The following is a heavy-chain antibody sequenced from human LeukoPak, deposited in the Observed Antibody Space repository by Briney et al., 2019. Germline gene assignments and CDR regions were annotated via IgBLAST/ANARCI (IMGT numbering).Heavy chain of an antibody. CDR2: IGGDGLTT. V-gene: IGHV3-64*02. D-gene: IGHD1-26*01. CDR3: AREGGGSGLWYYDL. Sequence: GGYLRLSCAASGFTFGSYSMHWVRQAPGKGPEFVSVIGGDGLTTFYADSVKDRFTISRDNSKSTLYLEMGSLRAEDMAVYYCAREGGGSGLWYYDLWGRGTLVTVSS. J-gene: IGHJ2*01. CDR1: GFTFGSYS.